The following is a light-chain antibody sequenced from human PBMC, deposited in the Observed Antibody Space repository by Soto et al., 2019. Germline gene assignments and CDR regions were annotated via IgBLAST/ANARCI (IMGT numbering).Light chain of an antibody. V-gene: IGKV1-39*01. CDR1: QSISSY. CDR2: AAS. Sequence: DIQMTQSPSSLSASVGDRVTITCRASQSISSYLNWYQQKPGKAPKLLIYAASSLQSGVPSRFSGSGSGTDFTLTISSLLPEDSATYYCQQSYSTLWTFGQGTKVEIK. CDR3: QQSYSTLWT. J-gene: IGKJ1*01.